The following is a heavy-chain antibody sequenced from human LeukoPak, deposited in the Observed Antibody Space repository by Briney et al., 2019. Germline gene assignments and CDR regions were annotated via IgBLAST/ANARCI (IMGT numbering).Heavy chain of an antibody. CDR3: ASCIAAAGYYYYYYMDV. CDR1: GGSISSYY. J-gene: IGHJ6*03. CDR2: IYYSGST. V-gene: IGHV4-59*12. D-gene: IGHD6-13*01. Sequence: SETLSLTCTVSGGSISSYYWSWIRQPPGKGLEWIGYIYYSGSTNYNPSLKSRVTISVDTSKNQFSLKLSSVTAADTAVYYCASCIAAAGYYYYYYMDVWGKGTTVTVSS.